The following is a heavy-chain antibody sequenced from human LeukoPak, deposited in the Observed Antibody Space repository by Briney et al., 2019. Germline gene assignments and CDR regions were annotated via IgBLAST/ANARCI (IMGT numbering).Heavy chain of an antibody. D-gene: IGHD2-21*02. V-gene: IGHV3-74*01. CDR2: INSDGSST. CDR3: AHLLFSPYCGGDCCAATSDY. J-gene: IGHJ4*02. Sequence: PGGSLRLSCAASGFTFSSYWMHWVRQAPGKGLVWVSRINSDGSSTSYADSVKGRFTISRNNAKNTLYLQMNSLRAEDTAVYYCAHLLFSPYCGGDCCAATSDYWGQGTLVTVSS. CDR1: GFTFSSYW.